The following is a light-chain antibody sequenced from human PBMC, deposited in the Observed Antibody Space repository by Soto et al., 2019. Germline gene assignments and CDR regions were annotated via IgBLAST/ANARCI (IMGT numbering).Light chain of an antibody. CDR2: GAS. Sequence: IVMTQSPATLSVTQGERVTLSCRASQSVSSNLAWYQQKVGQAPRLLIYGASTRATGIPARFSGSGSGTEFTLTISSLEPEDFAVYYCQQRSSWPITFGQGTRLEVK. CDR3: QQRSSWPIT. V-gene: IGKV3-15*01. CDR1: QSVSSN. J-gene: IGKJ5*01.